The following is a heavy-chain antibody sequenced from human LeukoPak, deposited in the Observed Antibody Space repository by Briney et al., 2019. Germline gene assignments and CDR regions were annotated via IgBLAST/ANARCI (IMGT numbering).Heavy chain of an antibody. CDR1: GGSFSGYY. Sequence: SETLSLTCAVYGGSFSGYYWSWIRQPPGKGLEWIGEINHSGSTNYNPSLKSRVTISVDTSKNQFSLKLSSVTAADTAVYYCARDCSGGSCHGAFDIWGQGTMVTVSS. J-gene: IGHJ3*02. V-gene: IGHV4-34*01. CDR2: INHSGST. CDR3: ARDCSGGSCHGAFDI. D-gene: IGHD2-15*01.